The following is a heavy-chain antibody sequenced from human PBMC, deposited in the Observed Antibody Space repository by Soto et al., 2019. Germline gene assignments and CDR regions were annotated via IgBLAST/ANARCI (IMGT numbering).Heavy chain of an antibody. D-gene: IGHD1-20*01. CDR1: GGSISSYY. V-gene: IGHV4-59*01. CDR3: ARAGDITGTTGFDY. CDR2: IYYSGST. Sequence: SETLSLTCTVSGGSISSYYWSWIRQPPGKGLEWIGYIYYSGSTNYNPSLKSRVTISVDTSKNQFSLKLSSVTAADTAVYYCARAGDITGTTGFDYWGKGTLVTVSS. J-gene: IGHJ4*02.